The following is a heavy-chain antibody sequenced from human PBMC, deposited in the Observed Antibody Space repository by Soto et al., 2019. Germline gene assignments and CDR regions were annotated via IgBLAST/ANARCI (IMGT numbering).Heavy chain of an antibody. V-gene: IGHV3-73*01. Sequence: GGSLRLSCAASGFTFSGSAMHWVRQASGKGLEWVGRIRSKANSYATAYAASVKGRFTISRDDSKNTAYLQMNSLKTEDTAVYYCTRPGWETAQIYYYGMDVWGQRTTVTVSS. J-gene: IGHJ6*02. CDR3: TRPGWETAQIYYYGMDV. CDR1: GFTFSGSA. CDR2: IRSKANSYAT. D-gene: IGHD1-26*01.